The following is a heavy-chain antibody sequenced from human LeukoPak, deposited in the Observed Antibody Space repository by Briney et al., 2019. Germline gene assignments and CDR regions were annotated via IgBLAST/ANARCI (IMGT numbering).Heavy chain of an antibody. D-gene: IGHD6-13*01. V-gene: IGHV3-21*01. CDR1: GFTFSSYS. Sequence: GGSLRLSCAASGFTFSSYSMNWVRQAPGKGLEWVSSISGSGSYIYYADSVKGRFTISRDNAKNSLYLQMNSLRAEDTAVYYCARSPGVTYYFDYWGQGTLLAVTS. CDR3: ARSPGVTYYFDY. J-gene: IGHJ4*02. CDR2: ISGSGSYI.